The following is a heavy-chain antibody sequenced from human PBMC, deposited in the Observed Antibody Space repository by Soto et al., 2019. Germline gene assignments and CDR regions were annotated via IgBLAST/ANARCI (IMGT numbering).Heavy chain of an antibody. CDR2: INHSGST. Sequence: PSETLSLTCAVYGGSLSGYYWSWIRQPPGKGLEWIGEINHSGSTNCNPSLKSRVTISVDTSKNQFSLKLSSVTAADTAVYYCACRLGWELLDYWGHGTLVTVSS. D-gene: IGHD1-26*01. CDR1: GGSLSGYY. CDR3: ACRLGWELLDY. J-gene: IGHJ4*01. V-gene: IGHV4-34*01.